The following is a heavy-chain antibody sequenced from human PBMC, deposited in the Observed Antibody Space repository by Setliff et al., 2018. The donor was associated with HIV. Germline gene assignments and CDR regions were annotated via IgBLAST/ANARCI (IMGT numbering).Heavy chain of an antibody. V-gene: IGHV4-39*07. Sequence: PSETLSLTCSVSGGSISSGTYYWGWIRQPPGKGLEWIGSMSHSGSTLYNPSLKSRVTISVDTSKNQFSLRLRSMAAADAATYYCTADRASVWYGHWGQGTLVTVSS. CDR3: TADRASVWYGH. J-gene: IGHJ5*02. CDR2: MSHSGST. CDR1: GGSISSGTYY. D-gene: IGHD6-19*01.